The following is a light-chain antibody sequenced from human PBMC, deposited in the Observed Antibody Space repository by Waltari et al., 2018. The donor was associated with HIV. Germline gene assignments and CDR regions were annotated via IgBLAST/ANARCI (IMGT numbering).Light chain of an antibody. CDR3: SSYSGSNTLV. CDR1: SSDVGGYNY. V-gene: IGLV2-8*01. CDR2: DVT. Sequence: QSALTQPPSASGSPGQSVTISCTGTSSDVGGYNYVSWYQQLPGRAPNPMIYDVTNRPSRVPDRFSGSKSGNTASLTVSGLQAEDEADYFCSSYSGSNTLVFGGGTKLTVL. J-gene: IGLJ2*01.